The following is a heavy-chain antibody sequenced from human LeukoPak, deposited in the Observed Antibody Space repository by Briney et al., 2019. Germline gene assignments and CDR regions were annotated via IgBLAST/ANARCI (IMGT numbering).Heavy chain of an antibody. Sequence: VASVKVSCKASGYTFTDYYMHWVRQAPGQGLEWMGCINLYSGGAHYAQKFQDWLSMTRDTSINTAYMELSSLRSDDTAVYYCARDILGRSNGGSNYFGMEVWGQGTTVTVSS. V-gene: IGHV1-2*04. CDR3: ARDILGRSNGGSNYFGMEV. J-gene: IGHJ6*02. CDR2: INLYSGGA. CDR1: GYTFTDYY. D-gene: IGHD2-15*01.